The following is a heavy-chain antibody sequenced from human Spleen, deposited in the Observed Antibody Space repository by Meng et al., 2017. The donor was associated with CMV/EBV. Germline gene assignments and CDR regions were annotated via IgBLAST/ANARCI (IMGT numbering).Heavy chain of an antibody. V-gene: IGHV3-20*04. D-gene: IGHD1-7*01. CDR3: ARDGTFDWNYEDY. CDR1: GFRFDDYG. Sequence: GESLKISCAASGFRFDDYGMNWVRQPPGKGLEWISGINWNGGPTGFAGSVKGRFIISRDNAKNSLYLEMNSLRAEDTALYYCARDGTFDWNYEDYWGQGTLVTVSS. J-gene: IGHJ4*02. CDR2: INWNGGPT.